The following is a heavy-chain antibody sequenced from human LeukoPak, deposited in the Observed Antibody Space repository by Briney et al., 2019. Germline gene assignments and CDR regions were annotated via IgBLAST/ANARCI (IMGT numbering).Heavy chain of an antibody. CDR1: GFTFSSYG. V-gene: IGHV3-7*01. CDR3: ARAHYSSFDN. J-gene: IGHJ4*02. D-gene: IGHD3-22*01. CDR2: IKEDGSEK. Sequence: GGSLRLSCAASGFTFSSYGMHWVRQAPGKGLEWVANIKEDGSEKHYVDSVKGRFTISRDNAKNSLYLQSLYLQMNSLRAEDTAVYYCARAHYSSFDNWGQGTLVTVSS.